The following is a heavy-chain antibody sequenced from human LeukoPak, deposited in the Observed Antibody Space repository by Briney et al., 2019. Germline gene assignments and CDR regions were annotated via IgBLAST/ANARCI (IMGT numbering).Heavy chain of an antibody. CDR2: IYPGDSDT. V-gene: IGHV5-51*01. D-gene: IGHD6-19*01. CDR3: ASGIAVAGIGLDV. Sequence: GESLKISCKGSGYSFTSYWIGWVRQMPGKGLEWMGIIYPGDSDTRCSPSFQGQVTISADKSISTAYLQWSGLKASDTAMYYCASGIAVAGIGLDVWGQGTTVTVSS. CDR1: GYSFTSYW. J-gene: IGHJ6*02.